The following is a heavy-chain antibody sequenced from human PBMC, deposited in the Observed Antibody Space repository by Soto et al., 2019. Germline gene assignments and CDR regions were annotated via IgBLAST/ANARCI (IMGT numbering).Heavy chain of an antibody. D-gene: IGHD6-19*01. J-gene: IGHJ4*02. CDR1: GFTFSSYS. CDR3: ARDGGGWNYFDY. V-gene: IGHV3-48*01. CDR2: ISSSTI. Sequence: HHGGSLRLSCAASGFTFSSYSMNWVRQAPGKGLEWVSYISSSTIFYADSVKGRFTISRDNAKNSLYLQMNSLRGEDTAVYYCARDGGGWNYFDYWGQGTLVTVSS.